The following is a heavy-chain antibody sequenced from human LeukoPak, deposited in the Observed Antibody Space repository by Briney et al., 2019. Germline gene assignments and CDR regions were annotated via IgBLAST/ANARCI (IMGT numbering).Heavy chain of an antibody. V-gene: IGHV1-69*01. J-gene: IGHJ4*02. Sequence: SGKVSCKASGGTFSSYAISWVRQAPGQGLEWMGGIIPIFGTANYAQKFQGRVTITADESTSTAYMELSSLRSEDTAVYYCARGVHPWQLLPMGTYYFDYWGQGTLVTVSS. CDR1: GGTFSSYA. D-gene: IGHD2-15*01. CDR3: ARGVHPWQLLPMGTYYFDY. CDR2: IIPIFGTA.